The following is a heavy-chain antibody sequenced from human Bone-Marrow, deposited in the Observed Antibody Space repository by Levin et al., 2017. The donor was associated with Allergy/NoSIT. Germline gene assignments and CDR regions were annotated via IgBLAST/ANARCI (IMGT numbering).Heavy chain of an antibody. CDR3: ARDPARGYYDSSGYSGDH. Sequence: GESLKISCAASGFTFRHYTMNWVRQAPGKGLEWVSCITSSGDSTYYADSVKGRFTISRDNAKNSLYLQLNRLRDEDTAMYYCARDPARGYYDSSGYSGDHWGRGTLVTVSS. D-gene: IGHD3-22*01. V-gene: IGHV3-48*02. CDR1: GFTFRHYT. J-gene: IGHJ4*02. CDR2: ITSSGDST.